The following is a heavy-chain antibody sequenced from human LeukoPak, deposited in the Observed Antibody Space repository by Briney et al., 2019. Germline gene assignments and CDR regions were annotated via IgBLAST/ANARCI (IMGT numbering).Heavy chain of an antibody. CDR1: GYTFTSYG. D-gene: IGHD2-15*01. CDR3: ARDRTNYCSGGSCPFDY. Sequence: GASVKVSCKASGYTFTSYGISWVRQAPGQGLEWMGWISAYNGNTNYAQKLQGRVTMTTDTSTSTAYMELRSLRSDDTAVYYCARDRTNYCSGGSCPFDYWGQGALVTVSS. CDR2: ISAYNGNT. J-gene: IGHJ4*02. V-gene: IGHV1-18*01.